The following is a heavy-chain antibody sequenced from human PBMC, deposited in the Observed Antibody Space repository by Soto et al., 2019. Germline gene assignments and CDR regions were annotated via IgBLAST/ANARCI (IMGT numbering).Heavy chain of an antibody. CDR1: GGTFNSYA. CDR2: IIPIFGTA. D-gene: IGHD4-17*01. CDR3: ARVLMGGDYVDYYYGMDV. Sequence: QVQLVQSGAEVKKPGSSVKVSCKASGGTFNSYAISWVRQAPGQGLEWMGGIIPIFGTANYAQKFQGRVTITADESTSTAYMELSSLRSEDTAVYYCARVLMGGDYVDYYYGMDVWGQGTTVTVSS. J-gene: IGHJ6*02. V-gene: IGHV1-69*01.